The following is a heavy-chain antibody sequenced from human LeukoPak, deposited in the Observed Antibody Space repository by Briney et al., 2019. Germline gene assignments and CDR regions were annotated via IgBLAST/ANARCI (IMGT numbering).Heavy chain of an antibody. CDR1: GYTFTVYY. J-gene: IGHJ4*02. CDR3: ARDAYYYGSGSSYYFDY. CDR2: INTNSSGT. Sequence: AVKVSLKASGYTFTVYYLHWVRQAPGQGLEWVGWINTNSSGTKYPQKFQGRVTMTRDTSISTAHMELSRLRSDATAVYYCARDAYYYGSGSSYYFDYWGQGTLVTVSS. D-gene: IGHD3-10*01. V-gene: IGHV1-2*02.